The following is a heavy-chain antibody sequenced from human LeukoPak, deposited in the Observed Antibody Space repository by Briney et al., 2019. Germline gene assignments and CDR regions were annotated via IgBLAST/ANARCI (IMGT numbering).Heavy chain of an antibody. CDR2: MNPNSGNT. CDR3: ARSSSWSAARRDAFDI. CDR1: DYTFTSYD. J-gene: IGHJ3*02. Sequence: ASVKVFCKASDYTFTSYDINWVRQATGQGLEWMGWMNPNSGNTGYAQRFQGRVTFTRDTSISTAYMELSSLKSEDTAVYYCARSSSWSAARRDAFDIWGQGTLVTVSS. V-gene: IGHV1-8*03. D-gene: IGHD6-6*01.